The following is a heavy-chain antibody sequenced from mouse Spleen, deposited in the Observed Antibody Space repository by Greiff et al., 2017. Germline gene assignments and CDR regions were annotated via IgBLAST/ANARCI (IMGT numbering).Heavy chain of an antibody. V-gene: IGHV1-15*01. CDR2: IDPETGCT. Sequence: VQLQQSGAELVRPGASVTLSCKASGYTFTDYEMHWVKQTPVHGLEWIGAIDPETGCTAYNQKFKGKAILTADKSSSTAYMELRSLTSEDSAVYYCTRDDYDYFDYWGQGTTLTVSS. CDR3: TRDDYDYFDY. J-gene: IGHJ2*01. CDR1: GYTFTDYE. D-gene: IGHD2-4*01.